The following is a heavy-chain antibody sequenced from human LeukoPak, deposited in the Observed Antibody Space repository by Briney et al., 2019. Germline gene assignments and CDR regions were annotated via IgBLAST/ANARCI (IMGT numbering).Heavy chain of an antibody. V-gene: IGHV4-59*01. CDR3: ARLGYDSSGYYYEWFDP. Sequence: PSETLSLTCTVSGGSISSYYWSWIRQHPGKGLEWIGYIYYSGSTNYNPSLKSRVTISVDTSKNQFSLKLSSVTAADTAVYYCARLGYDSSGYYYEWFDPWGQGTLVIVSS. J-gene: IGHJ5*02. D-gene: IGHD3-22*01. CDR2: IYYSGST. CDR1: GGSISSYY.